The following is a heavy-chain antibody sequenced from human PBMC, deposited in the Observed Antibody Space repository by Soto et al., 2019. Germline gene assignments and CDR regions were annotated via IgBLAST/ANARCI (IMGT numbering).Heavy chain of an antibody. V-gene: IGHV4-30-4*01. CDR1: GGSISSGDYY. CDR3: AAYGSGSYYNAYGMDV. J-gene: IGHJ6*02. CDR2: IYYSGST. Sequence: QVQLQESGPGLVKPSQTLSLTCTVSGGSISSGDYYWSWIRQPPGKGLEWIGYIYYSGSTYYNPSLKSRVTISVDTSKNQFSLKLSSVTAADTAVYCCAAYGSGSYYNAYGMDVWGQGTTVTVSS. D-gene: IGHD3-10*01.